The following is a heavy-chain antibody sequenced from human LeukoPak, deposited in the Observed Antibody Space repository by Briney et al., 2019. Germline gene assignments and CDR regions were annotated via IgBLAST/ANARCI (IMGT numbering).Heavy chain of an antibody. CDR3: AKGHYDILTGYQTPLDY. D-gene: IGHD3-9*01. J-gene: IGHJ4*02. Sequence: GGSLRLSCAASGFTFTSSAMSWVRQAPGRGLEWVSAISASGGSTYYADSVKGRFTISRGNSKNTLYLQMNSLRAEDTAVYYCAKGHYDILTGYQTPLDYWGQGTLVTVSS. V-gene: IGHV3-23*01. CDR1: GFTFTSSA. CDR2: ISASGGST.